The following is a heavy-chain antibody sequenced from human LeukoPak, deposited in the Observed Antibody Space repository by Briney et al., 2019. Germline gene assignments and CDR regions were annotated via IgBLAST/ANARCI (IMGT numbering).Heavy chain of an antibody. CDR3: ATSGIVVLGATYGSAFDY. Sequence: GGSLRLSCAASGFTFSSYAMHWVRRAPGKGLEWVAVISCDGPNKNYADSVKGRFTISRDNSKNTLYLQMNSLRAEDTAVYYCATSGIVVLGATYGSAFDYWGQGTLVTVSS. CDR1: GFTFSSYA. CDR2: ISCDGPNK. D-gene: IGHD2-15*01. V-gene: IGHV3-30*04. J-gene: IGHJ4*02.